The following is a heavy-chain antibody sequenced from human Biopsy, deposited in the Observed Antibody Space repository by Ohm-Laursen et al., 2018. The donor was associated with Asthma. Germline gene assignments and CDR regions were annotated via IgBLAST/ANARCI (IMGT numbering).Heavy chain of an antibody. J-gene: IGHJ5*02. V-gene: IGHV1-2*06. D-gene: IGHD6-13*01. Sequence: ASVKVSCNASGYTFIGCHIHWMRQAPGQGLEWMGRINPNSGGTNYAQKFQGRVTMTRDTSISTAYMEVSRLRSDDTAVYYCARGQKSAGDRWFDPWGQGTLVAVSS. CDR2: INPNSGGT. CDR3: ARGQKSAGDRWFDP. CDR1: GYTFIGCH.